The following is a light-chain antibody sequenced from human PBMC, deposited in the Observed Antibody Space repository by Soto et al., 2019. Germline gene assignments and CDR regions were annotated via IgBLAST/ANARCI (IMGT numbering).Light chain of an antibody. J-gene: IGLJ2*01. Sequence: SYELTQPPSVSVAPGRTARITCWGNNIGTKSVHWYQQKPGQAPVLVVYDDSDRPSGIPERFSGSNSGNAATLTISRVEAGDEADYYCQVWDSTNDHPVFGGGTKLTVL. V-gene: IGLV3-21*02. CDR2: DDS. CDR3: QVWDSTNDHPV. CDR1: NIGTKS.